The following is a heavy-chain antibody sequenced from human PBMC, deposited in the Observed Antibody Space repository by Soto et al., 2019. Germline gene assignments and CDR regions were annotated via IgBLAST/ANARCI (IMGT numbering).Heavy chain of an antibody. CDR1: GYIFINYG. J-gene: IGHJ5*02. CDR2: ISGYNGNT. Sequence: GASVKVSCKASGYIFINYGITWVRQAPGQGLEWMGWISGYNGNTNHAQKFQGRVTLTTHTSTSTAYMELRSLGFDDTAVYYCARDEVPAANWLDPWGQGTLVTVSS. D-gene: IGHD2-2*01. V-gene: IGHV1-18*01. CDR3: ARDEVPAANWLDP.